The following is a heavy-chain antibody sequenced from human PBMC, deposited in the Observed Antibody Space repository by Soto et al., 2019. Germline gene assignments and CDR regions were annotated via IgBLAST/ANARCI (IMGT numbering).Heavy chain of an antibody. CDR3: ARGPDYEGYFDY. D-gene: IGHD4-17*01. CDR1: GGTFSNYA. V-gene: IGHV1-69*12. Sequence: QVRLVQSGAEVKKPGSSVKVSCKASGGTFSNYAIAWLRQAPGQGLEWMGGIILPFGTPNYAQKFQGRVTFSADESMTTAYMEMSGLTSEDTAVYYCARGPDYEGYFDYWGRGTLVTVSS. CDR2: IILPFGTP. J-gene: IGHJ4*02.